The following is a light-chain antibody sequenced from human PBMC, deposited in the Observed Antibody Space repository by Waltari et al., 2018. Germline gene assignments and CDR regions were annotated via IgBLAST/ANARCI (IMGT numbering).Light chain of an antibody. CDR3: QQRSNWPLT. V-gene: IGKV3-11*01. Sequence: EIVLTQSPATLSLSPGETANLSCRASQNVDTYFSWYQQKPGQAPRLLIYRASYRATGVPDRFSGGGSGTDFTLTISSLEPDDFAVYYCQQRSNWPLTFGPGTRLDIK. CDR2: RAS. CDR1: QNVDTY. J-gene: IGKJ3*01.